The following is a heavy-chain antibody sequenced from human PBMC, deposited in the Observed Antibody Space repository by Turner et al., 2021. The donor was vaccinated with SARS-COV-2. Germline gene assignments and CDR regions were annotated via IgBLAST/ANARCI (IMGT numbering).Heavy chain of an antibody. J-gene: IGHJ6*03. V-gene: IGHV3-33*01. CDR1: GFTFSSYG. D-gene: IGHD2-8*01. CDR2: IWYDGSNK. Sequence: VQLVESGGGVVQPGRSLRPSCEASGFTFSSYGMHWVRQAPGKGLEWVAVIWYDGSNKYYADSVKGRFTISRDNSKNTLYLQMNSLRAEDTAVYYCARDPNAGYYYMDVWGKGTTVTVSS. CDR3: ARDPNAGYYYMDV.